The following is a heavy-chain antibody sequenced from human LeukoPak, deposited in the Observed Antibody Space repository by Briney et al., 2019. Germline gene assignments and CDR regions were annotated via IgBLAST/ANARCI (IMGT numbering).Heavy chain of an antibody. J-gene: IGHJ4*02. CDR2: ISSSSSYI. Sequence: PGGSLRLSCAASGFTFSSYSMNWVRQAPGKGLEWVSSISSSSSYIYYADSVKGRFTIYRDNAKNSLYLQMNSLRAEDTAVYYCARAYNYYDSSGYHKGEIDYWGQGTLVTVSS. CDR1: GFTFSSYS. CDR3: ARAYNYYDSSGYHKGEIDY. D-gene: IGHD3-22*01. V-gene: IGHV3-21*01.